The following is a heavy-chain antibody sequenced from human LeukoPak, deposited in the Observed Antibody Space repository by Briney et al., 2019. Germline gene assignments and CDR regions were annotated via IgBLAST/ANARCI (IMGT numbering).Heavy chain of an antibody. J-gene: IGHJ4*02. D-gene: IGHD3-22*01. V-gene: IGHV5-51*01. CDR2: IYPADSDT. CDR3: ARVHPAGGSGYGDY. CDR1: GXSFTSYW. Sequence: GESLKISCKGSGXSFTSYWIGWVRQMPGKGLEWMGIIYPADSDTRYSPSFQGQVTTTADKSISTAYLQWSSLKASDTAMYYCARVHPAGGSGYGDYWGQGSLVTVSS.